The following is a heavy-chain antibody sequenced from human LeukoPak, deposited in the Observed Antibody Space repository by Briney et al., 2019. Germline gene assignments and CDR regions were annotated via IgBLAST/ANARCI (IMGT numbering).Heavy chain of an antibody. CDR2: ISGSGGST. V-gene: IGHV3-23*01. D-gene: IGHD5-12*01. J-gene: IGHJ4*02. Sequence: GGSLRLSCAASGFTFSSYAMSWVRQAPGKGLEWVSVISGSGGSTYYADSVKGRFTISRDNSKNTLYLQMNSLRAEDTAVYYCAKDRSGYDSHFDYWGQGTLVTVSS. CDR1: GFTFSSYA. CDR3: AKDRSGYDSHFDY.